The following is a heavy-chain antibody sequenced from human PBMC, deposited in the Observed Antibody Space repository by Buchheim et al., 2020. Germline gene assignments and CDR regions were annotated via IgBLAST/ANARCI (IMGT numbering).Heavy chain of an antibody. D-gene: IGHD4-17*01. Sequence: EVQLVESGGGLVQPGGSLRLSCAASGFTFSSYSMNWVRQAPGKGLEWVSVIYSEGSGGSTYYADSVRGRFTISRDHSKNTLSLQMNSLRAEDTAVYFCSKDRPATVTTQYYDFPGVDVWGQGTT. CDR1: GFTFSSYS. V-gene: IGHV3-66*01. J-gene: IGHJ6*02. CDR3: SKDRPATVTTQYYDFPGVDV. CDR2: IYSEGSGGST.